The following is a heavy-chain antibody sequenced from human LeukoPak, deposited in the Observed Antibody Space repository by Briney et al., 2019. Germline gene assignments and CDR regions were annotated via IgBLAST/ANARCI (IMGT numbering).Heavy chain of an antibody. CDR3: AKWGIGIGPAAMPGGRGGDY. J-gene: IGHJ4*02. CDR2: ISVSGGSR. CDR1: GFTFSSYA. V-gene: IGHV3-23*01. D-gene: IGHD2-2*01. Sequence: PGGSLRLSCAASGFTFSSYAMSWVRQAPGKGLEWVSAISVSGGSRYYADSVKGRFTISRDNSKNTLYLQMNSLRAEDTAVYYCAKWGIGIGPAAMPGGRGGDYWGQGTLVTVSS.